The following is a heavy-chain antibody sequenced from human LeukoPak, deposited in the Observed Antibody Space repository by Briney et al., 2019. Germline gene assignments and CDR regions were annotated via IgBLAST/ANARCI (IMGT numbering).Heavy chain of an antibody. CDR3: SRDHGSFDAFDM. V-gene: IGHV6-1*01. CDR2: TYYRSKWYN. D-gene: IGHD6-13*01. J-gene: IGHJ3*02. Sequence: SQTLSLTFALSGDSVSSNSAAWNWVRQSPTRGLEWLGRTYYRSKWYNDYAVSVKSRITINPDTSKNQFSLQLNSVTPEDTAVYYCSRDHGSFDAFDMWGQGTMVTVSS. CDR1: GDSVSSNSAA.